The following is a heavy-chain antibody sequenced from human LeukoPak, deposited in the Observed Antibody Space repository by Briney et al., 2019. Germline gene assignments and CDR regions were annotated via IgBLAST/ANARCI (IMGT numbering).Heavy chain of an antibody. CDR3: ARDRTSYFDY. V-gene: IGHV3-48*04. CDR1: GFTFGGSS. CDR2: ISSSSNTI. Sequence: GGSLRLSCAASGFTFGGSSMNWVRQAPGKGLQWVSYISSSSNTIYYADSVKGRFTISRDNAKNSLYLQMNSLRAEDTAVYYCARDRTSYFDYWGQGTLVTVSS. D-gene: IGHD1-1*01. J-gene: IGHJ4*02.